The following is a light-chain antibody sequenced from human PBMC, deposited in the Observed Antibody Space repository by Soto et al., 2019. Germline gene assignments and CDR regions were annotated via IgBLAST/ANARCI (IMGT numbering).Light chain of an antibody. CDR2: EVS. CDR1: SSDVGGYNY. V-gene: IGLV2-14*01. J-gene: IGLJ1*01. Sequence: TQPASVTGSTGQLITISCTGTSSDVGGYNYVSWYQQQSGKAPKLMIHEVSNRPSGVSNRFSGSKSGNTASLTISGLQAEEEADYYCSSYTSSPDYVFGIGTKVTXL. CDR3: SSYTSSPDYV.